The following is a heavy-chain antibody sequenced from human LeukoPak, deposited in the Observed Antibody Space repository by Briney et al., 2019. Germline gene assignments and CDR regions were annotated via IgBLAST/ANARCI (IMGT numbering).Heavy chain of an antibody. J-gene: IGHJ4*02. Sequence: ASVKVSCKASGYTFTNYGISWVRQAPGQGLEWMGWISAYNGNADYAQKLQGRVTMIIDTSTSTAYMEVRSLRFDDTAVYYCARVLAYCTSTSCHDYWGQGTLVTVSS. CDR3: ARVLAYCTSTSCHDY. CDR2: ISAYNGNA. V-gene: IGHV1-18*01. D-gene: IGHD2-2*01. CDR1: GYTFTNYG.